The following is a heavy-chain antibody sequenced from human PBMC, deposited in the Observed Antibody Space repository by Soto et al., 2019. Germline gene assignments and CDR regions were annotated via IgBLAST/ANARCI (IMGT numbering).Heavy chain of an antibody. CDR2: IIPSFATG. Sequence: QVQLVQSGAEVKKPGSSVKVSCKASGGTFGNSAISWVRQAPGQGLEWMGGIIPSFATGNSAPEFQGRLTITADKSTTTAYMERSSLRSEDTAVYYCARSYYGSGSYWFYGMDVWGQGTTVTVS. D-gene: IGHD3-10*01. J-gene: IGHJ6*02. V-gene: IGHV1-69*06. CDR1: GGTFGNSA. CDR3: ARSYYGSGSYWFYGMDV.